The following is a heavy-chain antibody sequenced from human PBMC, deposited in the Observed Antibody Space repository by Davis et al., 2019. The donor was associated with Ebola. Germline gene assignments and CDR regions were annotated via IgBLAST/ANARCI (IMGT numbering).Heavy chain of an antibody. Sequence: PGGSLRLSCEASGFTFGSYAMSWVRQAPGKGLEWVSAIGGSDGTTYYADSVKGRFTISRDNSKNTLYLQMNSLRAEDTAIYYCAKRDSSNYYPYYFDYWGQGTLVTVSS. CDR3: AKRDSSNYYPYYFDY. J-gene: IGHJ4*02. V-gene: IGHV3-23*01. D-gene: IGHD3-22*01. CDR1: GFTFGSYA. CDR2: IGGSDGTT.